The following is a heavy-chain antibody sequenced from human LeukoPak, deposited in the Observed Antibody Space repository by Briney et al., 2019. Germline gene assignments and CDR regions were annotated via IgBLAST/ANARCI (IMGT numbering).Heavy chain of an antibody. CDR3: AKDWTTVVTPKGYYFDS. V-gene: IGHV3-23*01. CDR2: ISPTGGST. CDR1: GFSFNNYA. Sequence: GGSLTLSCAASGFSFNNYAMSWVRQAPGKGLEWVSAISPTGGSTYYADPVKGRFTVSRDNSKNTLSLQMDSLRVEDTALYYCAKDWTTVVTPKGYYFDSWGQGTLVTVSS. J-gene: IGHJ4*02. D-gene: IGHD4-23*01.